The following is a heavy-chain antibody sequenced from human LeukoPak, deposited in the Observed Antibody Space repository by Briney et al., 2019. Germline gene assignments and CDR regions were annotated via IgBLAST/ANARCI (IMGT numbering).Heavy chain of an antibody. CDR1: GYTFTSYA. V-gene: IGHV7-4-1*02. J-gene: IGHJ6*03. CDR3: ARGKRSKGGVIVARVAYYMDV. CDR2: INTNTGNP. Sequence: ASVKVSCKASGYTFTSYAMNWVRQAPGQGLEWMGWINTNTGNPTYAQGFTGRFVFSLDTSVSTAYLQISSLKAEDTAVYYCARGKRSKGGVIVARVAYYMDVWGKGTTVTVSS. D-gene: IGHD3-16*02.